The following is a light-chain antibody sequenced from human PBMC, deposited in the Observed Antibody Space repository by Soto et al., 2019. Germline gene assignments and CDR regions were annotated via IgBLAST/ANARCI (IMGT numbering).Light chain of an antibody. V-gene: IGLV2-14*01. CDR1: SSDVGLYDY. Sequence: QSALTQPASVSGSPGQSITISCTGTSSDVGLYDYVSWYQQHPGKAPQLMIYAVSNRPSGVSNRFSGSKSGNTASLTISGLQAEDEADYYCSSYTSSSPYVFGTGTK. J-gene: IGLJ1*01. CDR3: SSYTSSSPYV. CDR2: AVS.